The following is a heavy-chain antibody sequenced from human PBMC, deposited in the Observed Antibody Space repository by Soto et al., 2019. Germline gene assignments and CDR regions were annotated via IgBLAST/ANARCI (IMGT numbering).Heavy chain of an antibody. Sequence: ASVKVSCKASGYTFTSYGISWVRQAPGQGLEWMGWIHPNGGDTISAQKFQGRVTLTRDTSINTAYMELTRLTSDDTAVYFCARAILQNLYYYYAMDVWGQGTTVTVSS. D-gene: IGHD3-9*01. V-gene: IGHV1-2*02. CDR3: ARAILQNLYYYYAMDV. CDR2: IHPNGGDT. CDR1: GYTFTSYG. J-gene: IGHJ6*02.